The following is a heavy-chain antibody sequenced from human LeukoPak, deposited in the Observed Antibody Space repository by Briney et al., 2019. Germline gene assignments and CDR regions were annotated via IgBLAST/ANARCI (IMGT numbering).Heavy chain of an antibody. CDR2: ISSRSDYT. Sequence: GGSLRLSCAASGFTFSIHAMSWVRQAPGKGLEWVSSISSRSDYTYYEDSVKGRFTISRDNSQNTLYLQMNSLRAEDTAIYYCAKDRPNYYESNGHYYRRDGDYWGQGTLVTVSS. V-gene: IGHV3-23*01. CDR3: AKDRPNYYESNGHYYRRDGDY. D-gene: IGHD3-22*01. J-gene: IGHJ4*02. CDR1: GFTFSIHA.